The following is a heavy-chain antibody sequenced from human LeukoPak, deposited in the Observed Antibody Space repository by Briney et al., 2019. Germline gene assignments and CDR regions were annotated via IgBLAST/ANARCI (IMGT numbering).Heavy chain of an antibody. CDR2: MNPNSGNS. J-gene: IGHJ4*02. D-gene: IGHD6-6*01. V-gene: IGHV1-8*03. CDR1: GYTFTSYD. Sequence: ASVKVSCKASGYTFTSYDLNWVRQAPGQGLEWMGWMNPNSGNSGYAQRFQGRVTIPRNTSISPAFMELASQRPEGTAQYCFVRDMYSSASPFDYWGQGTLVTVSS. CDR3: VRDMYSSASPFDY.